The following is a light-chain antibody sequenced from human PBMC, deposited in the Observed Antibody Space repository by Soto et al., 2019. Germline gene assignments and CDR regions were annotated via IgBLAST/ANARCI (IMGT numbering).Light chain of an antibody. J-gene: IGKJ4*01. V-gene: IGKV1-39*01. CDR2: AAS. Sequence: DIQMTQSPSSLSASVGDRVTITCRASQSISSYLNWYQQKPGKAPKLLIYAASSLQSGVPSRFSGSGSGTDFTLTISSLQPEDFATYYCQQSYSTPRFTFGGGTKVQI. CDR3: QQSYSTPRFT. CDR1: QSISSY.